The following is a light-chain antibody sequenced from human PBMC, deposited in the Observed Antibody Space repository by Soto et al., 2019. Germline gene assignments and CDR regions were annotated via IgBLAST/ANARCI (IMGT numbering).Light chain of an antibody. Sequence: VLTQSPGTLSLSPGERATLTCRASQSGSNSYVAWYQQKPGRAPRILIYDESNRATGIPARFSGSGSGTDFTLTISRLEPEDFAVYYCQQRSNWPWTXGQGTKVDIK. V-gene: IGKV3D-20*02. J-gene: IGKJ1*01. CDR1: QSGSNSY. CDR3: QQRSNWPWT. CDR2: DES.